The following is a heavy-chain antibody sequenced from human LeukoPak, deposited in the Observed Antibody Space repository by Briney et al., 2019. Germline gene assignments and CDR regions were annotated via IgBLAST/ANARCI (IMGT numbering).Heavy chain of an antibody. CDR1: GGSISSGDYY. CDR3: ARDHTTSSNWFDP. D-gene: IGHD2-2*01. Sequence: SETLSLTCTVSGGSISSGDYYWSWIRQHPGKGLEWIGYIYYSGSTYYNPSLKRRVTISVDTSKNQFSLKLSSVTAADTAVYYCARDHTTSSNWFDPWGQGTLVTVSS. V-gene: IGHV4-31*03. J-gene: IGHJ5*02. CDR2: IYYSGST.